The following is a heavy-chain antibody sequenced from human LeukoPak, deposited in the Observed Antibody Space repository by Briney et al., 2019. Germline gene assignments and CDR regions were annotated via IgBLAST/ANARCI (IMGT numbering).Heavy chain of an antibody. CDR3: AKDLSPMVGAKTFDY. CDR1: GFTFSSYG. CDR2: IRYDGTNK. Sequence: PGRTLRLSCAASGFTFSSYGMHWVRQATGQGLEWVAFIRYDGTNKYYADSVKGRFTISRDNSKNTLYLQLHSLRAEDTAVYSCAKDLSPMVGAKTFDYWGQGTLVTVSS. J-gene: IGHJ4*02. V-gene: IGHV3-30*02. D-gene: IGHD1-26*01.